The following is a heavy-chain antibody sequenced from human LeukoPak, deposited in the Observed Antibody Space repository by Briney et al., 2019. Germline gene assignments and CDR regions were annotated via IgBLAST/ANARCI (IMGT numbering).Heavy chain of an antibody. Sequence: SVKVSCKASGGTFSSYAISWVRQAPGQGLEWMGGIIPIFGTANYAQKFQGRVTITADKFTSTAYMELSSLRSEDTAVYYCARDGYYDTAGDYWGQGTLVTVSS. CDR1: GGTFSSYA. D-gene: IGHD3-9*01. CDR2: IIPIFGTA. J-gene: IGHJ4*02. CDR3: ARDGYYDTAGDY. V-gene: IGHV1-69*06.